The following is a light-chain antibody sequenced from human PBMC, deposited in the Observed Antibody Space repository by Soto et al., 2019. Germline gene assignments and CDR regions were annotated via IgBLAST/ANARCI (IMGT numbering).Light chain of an antibody. CDR2: KAS. Sequence: DIQMTQSPSTLAGSVGDRVTITLRASQTISSWLAWYQQKPGKAPKLLIYKASTLKSGVPSRFSGSGSGTEFTLTISSLQPEDFATYYCQQYNSYLITFGQGTRLENK. V-gene: IGKV1-5*03. CDR1: QTISSW. J-gene: IGKJ5*01. CDR3: QQYNSYLIT.